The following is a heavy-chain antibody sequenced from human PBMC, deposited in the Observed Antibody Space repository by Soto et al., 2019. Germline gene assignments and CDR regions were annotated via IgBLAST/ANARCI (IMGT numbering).Heavy chain of an antibody. J-gene: IGHJ6*02. CDR2: FDPEDGET. Sequence: QVQLVQSGAEVKKPGASVKVSCKVSGYTLTELSMHWVRQAPGKGLEWMGGFDPEDGETIYAQKFQGRVTMTEDTSTDTAYMELSSLRSEDTAVYYCATSMPITMVRGDYYYGMDVWGQGTTVTVSS. D-gene: IGHD3-10*01. V-gene: IGHV1-24*01. CDR1: GYTLTELS. CDR3: ATSMPITMVRGDYYYGMDV.